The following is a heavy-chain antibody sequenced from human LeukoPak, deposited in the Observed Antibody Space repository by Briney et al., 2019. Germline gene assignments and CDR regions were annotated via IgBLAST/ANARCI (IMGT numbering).Heavy chain of an antibody. D-gene: IGHD3-10*01. V-gene: IGHV4-4*07. CDR3: ARTGYYYGSGKSLYYFDY. CDR1: GGSISSYY. CDR2: IYTSGST. Sequence: PSETLSLTCTVSGGSISSYYWSWIRQPAGKGLEWIGRIYTSGSTNYNPSLKSRVTMSVDTSKNQFSLKLSSVTAADTAVYYCARTGYYYGSGKSLYYFDYWGQGTLVTVSS. J-gene: IGHJ4*02.